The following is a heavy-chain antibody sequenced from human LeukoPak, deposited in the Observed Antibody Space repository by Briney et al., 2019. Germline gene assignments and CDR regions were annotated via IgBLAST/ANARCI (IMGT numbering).Heavy chain of an antibody. CDR2: MNPNSGNT. J-gene: IGHJ5*02. D-gene: IGHD3-10*01. CDR3: ARDIEDYYGSGSHNWFDP. CDR1: GYTFTSYD. Sequence: GASVKVSCKASGYTFTSYDINWVRQATGQGLEWMGWMNPNSGNTGYAQKFQGRVTMTRNTSISTAYMELSSLRSEDTAVYYCARDIEDYYGSGSHNWFDPWGQGTLVTVSS. V-gene: IGHV1-8*01.